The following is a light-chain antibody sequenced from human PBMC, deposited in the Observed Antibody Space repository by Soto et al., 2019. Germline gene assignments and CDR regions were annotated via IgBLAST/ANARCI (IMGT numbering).Light chain of an antibody. J-gene: IGKJ4*01. CDR2: AAS. V-gene: IGKV1-12*01. CDR3: QQANSFPLT. Sequence: DIKMTHSTSSLCAFVGESITITWQASQNINNYLNWYQQKPGKAPKLLIYAASSLQSGVPSRFSGSGSGTDFTLTISSLQPEDFATYYCQQANSFPLTFGGGTKVDIK. CDR1: QNINNY.